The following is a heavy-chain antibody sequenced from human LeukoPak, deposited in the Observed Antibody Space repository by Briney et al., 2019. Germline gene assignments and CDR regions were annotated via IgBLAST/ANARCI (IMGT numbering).Heavy chain of an antibody. CDR2: FGGRGGST. CDR1: GFTFSDYG. J-gene: IGHJ6*03. CDR3: AKGGGYEAQYYYYYLDV. Sequence: GGSLRLSCAASGFTFSDYGMSWVRQSPGKGLEWVSSFGGRGGSTYYADSVKGRFTISRDNSKNTLYLQMKSLRAEDTAVYYCAKGGGYEAQYYYYYLDVWGKGTTVTISS. V-gene: IGHV3-23*01. D-gene: IGHD5-12*01.